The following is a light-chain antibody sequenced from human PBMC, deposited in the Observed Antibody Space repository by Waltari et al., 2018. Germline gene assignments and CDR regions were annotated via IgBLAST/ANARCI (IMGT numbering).Light chain of an antibody. V-gene: IGLV1-44*01. CDR3: ATWDDSLNGL. J-gene: IGLJ2*01. Sequence: QSVLTQPPSASGTPGQRVSISCSGSSSTIGSKSVNWYQQVPGTAPTLLIYSTNQRPSGVPDRFSGSKSGTSASLAISGPQSEDEADYYCATWDDSLNGLFGGGTKLTVL. CDR2: STN. CDR1: SSTIGSKS.